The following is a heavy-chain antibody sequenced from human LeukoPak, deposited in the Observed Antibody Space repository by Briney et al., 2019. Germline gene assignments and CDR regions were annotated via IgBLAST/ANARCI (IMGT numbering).Heavy chain of an antibody. D-gene: IGHD4-11*01. J-gene: IGHJ4*02. CDR3: DY. CDR1: GFTFSSYS. V-gene: IGHV3-21*01. Sequence: GGSLRLSCAASGFTFSSYSMNWVRQAPGKGLEWVSSISSSSSYIYYADSVKGRFTISRDNAKNSLHGCVLLCERTGTVTTPSDYWGQGTLVTVSS. CDR2: ISSSSSYI.